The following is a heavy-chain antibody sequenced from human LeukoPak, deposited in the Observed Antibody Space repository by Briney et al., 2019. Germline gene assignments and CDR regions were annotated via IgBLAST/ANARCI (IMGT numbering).Heavy chain of an antibody. CDR1: GFTFNSYA. V-gene: IGHV3-23*01. CDR3: AKSGRGNYYYYYMDV. Sequence: GGSLRLSCAASGFTFNSYAMSWVRQAPGKGLEWVSAISGSGGSPYYADSEKGRFTISRDNYKNTLYLQMNSLRAEHTAVYYCAKSGRGNYYYYYMDVWGKGTTVTVSS. D-gene: IGHD3-10*01. J-gene: IGHJ6*03. CDR2: ISGSGGSP.